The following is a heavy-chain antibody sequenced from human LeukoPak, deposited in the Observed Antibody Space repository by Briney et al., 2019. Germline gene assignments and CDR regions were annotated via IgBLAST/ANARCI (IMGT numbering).Heavy chain of an antibody. Sequence: ASVPVSYKASGYTFTNYAMNEVRQAPAQGLDGMGWINTNTWNPTYAQGLTERFVFSFDTSLSTASLPISSLKAEDTAVFYFPSVRGYSGYELEHWARDTGVSLS. V-gene: IGHV7-4-1*02. CDR3: PSVRGYSGYELEH. J-gene: IGHJ1*01. CDR2: INTNTWNP. CDR1: GYTFTNYA. D-gene: IGHD5-12*01.